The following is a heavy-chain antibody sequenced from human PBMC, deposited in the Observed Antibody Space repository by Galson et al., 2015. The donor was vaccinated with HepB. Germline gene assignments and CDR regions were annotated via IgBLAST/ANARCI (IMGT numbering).Heavy chain of an antibody. CDR2: INPNSGYT. CDR3: VSGRYSQDLKEFHF. V-gene: IGHV1-2*02. D-gene: IGHD5-18*01. J-gene: IGHJ4*02. CDR1: GYIFSADY. Sequence: SCKASGYIFSADYYHWLRQAPGQGLEYMGGINPNSGYTNSAQNFQSRVTMTRDTSISTFYMELSSLTSDGTAVYYCVSGRYSQDLKEFHFWGQGTLVTVSS.